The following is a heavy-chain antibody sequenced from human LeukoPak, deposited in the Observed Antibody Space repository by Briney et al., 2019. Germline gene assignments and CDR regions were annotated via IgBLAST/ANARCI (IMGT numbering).Heavy chain of an antibody. J-gene: IGHJ6*02. Sequence: GGSLRLSCAASGFTFSSYAMSWVRQAPGKGLEWVSAISGSGGSTYYADSVKGRFTISRDNSKNTLYLQMNSLRAEDTAVYYCARDGSRGWAPGYYGMDVWGQGTTVTVSS. D-gene: IGHD6-19*01. V-gene: IGHV3-23*01. CDR1: GFTFSSYA. CDR2: ISGSGGST. CDR3: ARDGSRGWAPGYYGMDV.